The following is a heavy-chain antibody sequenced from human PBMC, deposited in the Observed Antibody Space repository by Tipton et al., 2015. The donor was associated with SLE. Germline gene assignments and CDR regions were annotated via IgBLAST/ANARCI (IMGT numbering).Heavy chain of an antibody. CDR3: ARVPHDYGGNSDYYYMDV. J-gene: IGHJ6*03. Sequence: TLSLTCTVSGYSISNGYYWAWIRQPPGKGLEWIGQPPGKGLEWIGSIYHSGDTYYNPSLKSRVTISVDTSKNQFSLKLSSVTAADTAVYYCARVPHDYGGNSDYYYMDVWGKGTTVTVSS. CDR1: GYSISNGYY. CDR2: IYHSGDT. V-gene: IGHV4-38-2*02. D-gene: IGHD4-23*01.